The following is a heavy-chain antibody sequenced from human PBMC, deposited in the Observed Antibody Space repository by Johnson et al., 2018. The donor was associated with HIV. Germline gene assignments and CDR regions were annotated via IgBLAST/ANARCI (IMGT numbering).Heavy chain of an antibody. CDR1: GFTFSSYA. J-gene: IGHJ3*02. CDR3: AREGWALI. Sequence: QVQLVESGGGVVQPGRSLRLSCAASGFTFSSYAMHWVRQAPGKGLEWVAVISYDGSNQYSADSVKGRFTISRDNSKNTLYLQMNSLRAEDTAVYYCAREGWALIWGQGTMVTVSS. CDR2: ISYDGSNQ. D-gene: IGHD1-26*01. V-gene: IGHV3-30-3*01.